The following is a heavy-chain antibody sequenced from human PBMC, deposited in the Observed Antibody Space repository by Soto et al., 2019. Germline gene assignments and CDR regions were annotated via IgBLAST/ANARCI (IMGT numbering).Heavy chain of an antibody. D-gene: IGHD5-18*01. Sequence: EVQLMESGGGLVQPGGSLRLSCLASGFNVSSKYMNWVRQAPGKGLEWVSVMYTSGTTYYSDSVKGRFTISRDTLKNTLXXQMDSLRADDTAVYYCAKGRDTTLGFARKPHPFDVWGQGAMVTVSS. CDR1: GFNVSSKY. CDR3: AKGRDTTLGFARKPHPFDV. V-gene: IGHV3-66*01. J-gene: IGHJ3*01. CDR2: MYTSGTT.